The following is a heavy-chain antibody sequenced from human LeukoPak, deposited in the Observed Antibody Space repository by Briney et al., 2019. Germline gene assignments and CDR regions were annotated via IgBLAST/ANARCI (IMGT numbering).Heavy chain of an antibody. J-gene: IGHJ4*02. CDR3: ARSAFGSGVYFDY. D-gene: IGHD3-10*01. CDR2: INPNSGGT. V-gene: IGHV1-2*02. CDR1: GYTFTGYY. Sequence: ASVKVSCKASGYTFTGYYMHWVRQAPGQGLEWMGWINPNSGGTNYAQKFQGRVTMTRDTSITTAYLELSSLRSEDTAVYYCARSAFGSGVYFDYWGQGTLVTVSS.